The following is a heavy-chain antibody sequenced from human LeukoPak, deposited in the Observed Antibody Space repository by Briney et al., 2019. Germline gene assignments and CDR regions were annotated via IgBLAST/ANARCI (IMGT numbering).Heavy chain of an antibody. CDR2: INPNSGGT. CDR1: GYTFTGYY. Sequence: ASVKVSCKASGYTFTGYYMHWVRQAPGQGLEWTGWINPNSGGTNYAQKFQGRVTMTRDTSISTAYMELSRLRSDDTAVYYCARAGQMGATDFDYWGQGTLVTVSS. D-gene: IGHD1-26*01. J-gene: IGHJ4*02. CDR3: ARAGQMGATDFDY. V-gene: IGHV1-2*02.